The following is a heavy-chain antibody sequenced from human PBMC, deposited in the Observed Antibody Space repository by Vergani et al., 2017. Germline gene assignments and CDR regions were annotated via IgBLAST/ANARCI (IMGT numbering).Heavy chain of an antibody. Sequence: QVQLQESGPGLVKPSQTLSLTCTVSGGSISSGSYYWSWIRQPAGKGLEWIGRIYTSGSTNYNPSLKSRVTISVDTSKNQFSLKLSSVTAADTAVYYCARRTLLVPASKTRAWWFDPWGQGTLVTVSS. V-gene: IGHV4-61*02. CDR2: IYTSGST. J-gene: IGHJ5*02. CDR3: ARRTLLVPASKTRAWWFDP. D-gene: IGHD2-2*01. CDR1: GGSISSGSYY.